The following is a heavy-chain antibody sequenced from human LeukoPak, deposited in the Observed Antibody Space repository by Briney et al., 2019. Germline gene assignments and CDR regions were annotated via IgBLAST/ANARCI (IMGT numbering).Heavy chain of an antibody. V-gene: IGHV4-39*01. J-gene: IGHJ4*02. CDR1: GGSIINSNYL. CDR2: IYYSRTT. Sequence: TSETLSLTCTVSGGSIINSNYLCGWIRQPPGRVVERNGSIYYSRTTHYNPSRLSRVTISVDTSKNQSSVKLSSVTAADTATYYCARHFRQLEAIDSWGQGTLVTVSS. D-gene: IGHD6-6*01. CDR3: ARHFRQLEAIDS.